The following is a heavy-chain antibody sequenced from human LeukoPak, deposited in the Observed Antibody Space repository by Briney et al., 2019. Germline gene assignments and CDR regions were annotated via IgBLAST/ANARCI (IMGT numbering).Heavy chain of an antibody. Sequence: PSETLSLTCAVSGGSVSSGSYYWSWIRQPPGKGLEWIGYIYYSGSTNYNPSLKSRVTISVDTSKSQFSLKLSSVTAADTAVYYCARGQDYYDSSGLDYWGQGTLVTVSS. V-gene: IGHV4-61*01. D-gene: IGHD3-22*01. CDR2: IYYSGST. J-gene: IGHJ4*02. CDR1: GGSVSSGSYY. CDR3: ARGQDYYDSSGLDY.